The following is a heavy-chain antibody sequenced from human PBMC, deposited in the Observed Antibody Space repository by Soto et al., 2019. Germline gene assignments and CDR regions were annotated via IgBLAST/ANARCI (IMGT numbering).Heavy chain of an antibody. J-gene: IGHJ2*01. V-gene: IGHV3-23*01. CDR3: ARKVPGSTTRPDYWYFDL. Sequence: EVQLLDSGGGLVQPGGSLRLSCAASGFTFISYAMNWVGQAPGKGLQWVAAISGGGDATFYAVSVKGRLTISRGNSRNTVSLQMNSLGADDTAVYYCARKVPGSTTRPDYWYFDLWGCGTLVTVPS. CDR1: GFTFISYA. D-gene: IGHD2-2*01. CDR2: ISGGGDAT.